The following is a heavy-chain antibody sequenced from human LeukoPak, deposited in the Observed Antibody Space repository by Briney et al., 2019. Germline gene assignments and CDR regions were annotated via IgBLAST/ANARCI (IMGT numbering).Heavy chain of an antibody. CDR2: IKQDGSEK. V-gene: IGHV3-7*01. Sequence: PGGSLRLSCAASGFTFSSYWMSWVRQAPGKGLEWVANIKQDGSEKYYVDSVKGRFTISRDNAKNSLYLQMNSLRAEDTAVYYCARDLMARTNGVCYIGYYYYYGMDVWGRGTTVTVSS. J-gene: IGHJ6*02. CDR3: ARDLMARTNGVCYIGYYYYYGMDV. D-gene: IGHD2-8*01. CDR1: GFTFSSYW.